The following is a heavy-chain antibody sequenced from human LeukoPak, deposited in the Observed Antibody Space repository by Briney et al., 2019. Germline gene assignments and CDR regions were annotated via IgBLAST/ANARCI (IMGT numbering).Heavy chain of an antibody. CDR3: ARDLESPGELKYYYYMDV. CDR1: GYTLTVYY. V-gene: IGHV1-2*02. CDR2: INPYTGDT. Sequence: ASVTVSCTASGYTLTVYYIHWVRQAPGQGLEWMGWINPYTGDTNSAQKFQGRVTMTRDTSISTAYMELSRLTSDDSAVYYCARDLESPGELKYYYYMDVWGNGTTVTVSS. D-gene: IGHD1-26*01. J-gene: IGHJ6*03.